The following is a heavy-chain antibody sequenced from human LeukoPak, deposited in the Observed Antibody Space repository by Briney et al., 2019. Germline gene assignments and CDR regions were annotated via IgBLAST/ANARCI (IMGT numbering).Heavy chain of an antibody. CDR3: ARDLFDILTGYEVGL. CDR1: GFTFSNYA. J-gene: IGHJ4*02. D-gene: IGHD3-9*01. Sequence: GGSLRLSCAASGFTFSNYAMSWVRQAPGKGLEWASGISGSGGGTYYADSVKGRFTISRDNAKNSLYLQMNSLRAEDTAVYYCARDLFDILTGYEVGLWGQGTLVTVSS. V-gene: IGHV3-23*01. CDR2: ISGSGGGT.